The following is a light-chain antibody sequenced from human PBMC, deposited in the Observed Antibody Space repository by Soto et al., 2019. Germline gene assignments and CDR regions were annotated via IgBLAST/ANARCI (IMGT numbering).Light chain of an antibody. V-gene: IGLV3-9*01. CDR2: KDT. CDR3: QVWDSRYV. Sequence: SYELTQPLSVSVALGQTARITCGGSNIGIKNVHWYQQKPGQAPLLVIYKDTNRPSVIPERFSGSNSGNTATLTISRAQAGDEADYYCQVWDSRYVFGPGTKVTVL. J-gene: IGLJ1*01. CDR1: NIGIKN.